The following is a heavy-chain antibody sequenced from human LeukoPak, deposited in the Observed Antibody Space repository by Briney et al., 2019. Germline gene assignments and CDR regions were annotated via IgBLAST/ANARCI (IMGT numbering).Heavy chain of an antibody. D-gene: IGHD2-15*01. Sequence: ASVKVSCKASGFTFTGYYMHWVRQAPGQGLEWMGWINPDSGGTQYAQKFQGRVTMTSDTSISTAYMELSRLRSDDTAVYYCARHGGCSGASCYSWFDPWGQGTLVTVSS. J-gene: IGHJ5*02. V-gene: IGHV1-2*02. CDR3: ARHGGCSGASCYSWFDP. CDR2: INPDSGGT. CDR1: GFTFTGYY.